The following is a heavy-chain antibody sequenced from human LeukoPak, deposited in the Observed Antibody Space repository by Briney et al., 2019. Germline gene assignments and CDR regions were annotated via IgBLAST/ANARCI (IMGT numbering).Heavy chain of an antibody. CDR3: ASRNYDSSGFSSFIDY. CDR1: GFTFSSYS. V-gene: IGHV3-48*01. D-gene: IGHD3-22*01. J-gene: IGHJ4*02. CDR2: ISSSSSTI. Sequence: PGGSLRLSCAASGFTFSSYSMNWVRQAPGKGLEWVSYISSSSSTIYYADSVKGRFTISRDNAKNSLYLQMNSLRAEDTAVYYCASRNYDSSGFSSFIDYWGQGTLVTVSS.